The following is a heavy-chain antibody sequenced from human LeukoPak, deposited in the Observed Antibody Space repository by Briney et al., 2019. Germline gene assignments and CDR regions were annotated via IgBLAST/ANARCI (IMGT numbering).Heavy chain of an antibody. CDR3: ASPRYN. CDR2: IYHSGST. D-gene: IGHD5-24*01. CDR1: GYSISSGYY. V-gene: IGHV4-38-2*02. J-gene: IGHJ4*02. Sequence: PSETLSLTCSVSGYSISSGYYWGWIRQPPGKGLEWIGSIYHSGSTYYNPSLKSRVTISVDTSKNQFSLKLSSVTAADTAVYYCASPRYNWGQGTLVTVSS.